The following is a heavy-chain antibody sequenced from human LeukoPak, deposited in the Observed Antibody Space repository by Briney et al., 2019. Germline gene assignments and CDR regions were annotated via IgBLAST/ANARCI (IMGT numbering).Heavy chain of an antibody. CDR3: ARGHYYDSSGYYYYGMDV. Sequence: SETLSLTCTVSGGSISSYYWSWIRQPPGKGLEWIGYIYYSGSTNYNPSLKSRVTISVDTSKNQFSLKLSSVTAADTAVYYCARGHYYDSSGYYYYGMDVGGQGPTVTVS. D-gene: IGHD3-22*01. CDR1: GGSISSYY. V-gene: IGHV4-59*01. J-gene: IGHJ6*02. CDR2: IYYSGST.